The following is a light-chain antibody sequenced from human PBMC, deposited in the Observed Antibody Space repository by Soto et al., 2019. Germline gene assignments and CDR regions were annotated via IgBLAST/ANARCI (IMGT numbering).Light chain of an antibody. CDR1: HDISTF. V-gene: IGKV1-27*01. Sequence: DIQMTQSPSSLSASVGDRVTITCRASHDISTFLAWYQQKPGKVPKLLIYTASTLQSGVPSRFSGSGSETDFTLTISSLQPEDSATYYCQQTNTFPLTFGGGTKVDI. CDR2: TAS. CDR3: QQTNTFPLT. J-gene: IGKJ4*01.